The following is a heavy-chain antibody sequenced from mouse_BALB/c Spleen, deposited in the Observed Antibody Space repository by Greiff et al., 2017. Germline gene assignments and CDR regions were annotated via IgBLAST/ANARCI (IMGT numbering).Heavy chain of an antibody. V-gene: IGHV1S137*01. D-gene: IGHD2-3*01. CDR1: GYTFTDYA. CDR2: ISTYYGDA. CDR3: ARFDGYYWYFDV. Sequence: QVQLQQSGAELVRPGVSVKISCKGSGYTFTDYAMHWVKQSHAKSLEWIGVISTYYGDASYNQKFKGKATMTVDKSSSTAYMELARLTSEDSAIYYCARFDGYYWYFDVWGAGTMVTVSS. J-gene: IGHJ1*01.